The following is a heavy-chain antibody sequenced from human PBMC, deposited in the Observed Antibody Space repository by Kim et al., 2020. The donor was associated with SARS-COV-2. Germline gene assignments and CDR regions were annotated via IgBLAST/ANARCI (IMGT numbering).Heavy chain of an antibody. CDR3: ATPTEGYDAFDI. Sequence: NDNPALKSRVTISVATSKNQFSLKLGSVTAADTAVYYCATPTEGYDAFDIWGQGTMVTVSS. J-gene: IGHJ3*02. D-gene: IGHD6-13*01. V-gene: IGHV4-4*09.